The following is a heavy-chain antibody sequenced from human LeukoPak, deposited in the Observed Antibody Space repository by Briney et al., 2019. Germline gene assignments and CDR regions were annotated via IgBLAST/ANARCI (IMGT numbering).Heavy chain of an antibody. Sequence: GGSLRLSCAASGFTFSSYWMHWVRQAPGKGLVWVSFISTSSSYIYYADSVKGRFTISRDNAKNSLNLQMNSLRAEDTAVYYCARDVNWNYCDYWGHGTLVTVSS. CDR3: ARDVNWNYCDY. CDR1: GFTFSSYW. CDR2: ISTSSSYI. D-gene: IGHD1-20*01. J-gene: IGHJ4*01. V-gene: IGHV3-21*01.